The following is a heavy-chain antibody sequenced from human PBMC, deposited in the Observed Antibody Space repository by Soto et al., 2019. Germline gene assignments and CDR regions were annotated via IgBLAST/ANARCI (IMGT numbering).Heavy chain of an antibody. CDR2: ITGSGGGT. Sequence: GESLRLSCAASGFMFANYAMGWVRQAPGRGLERVSAITGSGGGTYYADSAKGRVTVSRDNSKNTLYLQMHSLRVEDTAIFFCAKWDTHGISPPPVGGNYYNYEMDVWGQGTTVTVSS. V-gene: IGHV3-23*01. CDR3: AKWDTHGISPPPVGGNYYNYEMDV. CDR1: GFMFANYA. J-gene: IGHJ6*02. D-gene: IGHD5-18*01.